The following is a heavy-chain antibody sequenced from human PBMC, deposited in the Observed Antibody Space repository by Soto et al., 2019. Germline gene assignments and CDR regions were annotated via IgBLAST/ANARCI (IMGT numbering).Heavy chain of an antibody. J-gene: IGHJ4*02. CDR1: GGSINSGGYC. D-gene: IGHD5-18*01. V-gene: IGHV4-31*03. CDR3: SRGILV. CDR2: ISYGGST. Sequence: QVQLQESGPGLVKPSQTLSLTCTVSGGSINSGGYCWSWIRQHPGKGLDWIGCISYGGSTSYNPSLKRRVTIAVDTSKNQFSLKLTSVTAADPAVYYCSRGILVWGQGALITVSS.